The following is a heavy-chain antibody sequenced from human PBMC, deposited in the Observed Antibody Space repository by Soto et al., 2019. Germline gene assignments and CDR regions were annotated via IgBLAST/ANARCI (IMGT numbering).Heavy chain of an antibody. CDR3: AKSHVLRYFDCGMDV. CDR1: GFTFSSYG. CDR2: ISYDGSNK. Sequence: QVQLVESGGGVVQPGRSLRLSCAASGFTFSSYGMHWVRQAPGKGLEWVAVISYDGSNKYYADSVKGRFTISRDNSKNTLYLQMNSVRAEDTAVYYCAKSHVLRYFDCGMDVWGQGTTVTVSS. D-gene: IGHD3-9*01. J-gene: IGHJ6*02. V-gene: IGHV3-30*18.